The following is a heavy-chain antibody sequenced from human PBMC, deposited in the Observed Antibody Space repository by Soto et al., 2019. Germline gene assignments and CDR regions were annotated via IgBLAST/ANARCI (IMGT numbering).Heavy chain of an antibody. V-gene: IGHV4-34*01. D-gene: IGHD2-8*02. CDR1: GGSFSGYY. J-gene: IGHJ4*02. CDR3: ARGKITGLFDY. Sequence: QVQLQQWGAGLLMPSETLSLTCAVYGGSFSGYYWTWIRQPPGTGLEWIGEIDHSGSTTYNPSLKSRVTISVDTSNNQISLKLTSVTAADTAVYYCARGKITGLFDYWSQGTLVTVSS. CDR2: IDHSGST.